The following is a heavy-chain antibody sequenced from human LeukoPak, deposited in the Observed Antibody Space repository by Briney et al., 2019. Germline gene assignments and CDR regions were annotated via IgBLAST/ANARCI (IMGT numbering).Heavy chain of an antibody. Sequence: GASVTVSCKASGYTFTSYAMNWVRQAPGQGLEWMGWINPNSGGTNYAQKFQGRVTMTRDTSISTAYMELSRLRSDDTAVYYCASGVVPAALFGSDWFDPWGQGTLVTVSS. CDR2: INPNSGGT. V-gene: IGHV1-2*02. J-gene: IGHJ5*02. CDR3: ASGVVPAALFGSDWFDP. D-gene: IGHD2-2*01. CDR1: GYTFTSYA.